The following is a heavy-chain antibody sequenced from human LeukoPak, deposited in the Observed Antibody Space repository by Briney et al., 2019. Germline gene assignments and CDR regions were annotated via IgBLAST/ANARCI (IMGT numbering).Heavy chain of an antibody. Sequence: GESLKISCKRSGYRFTRYWSSWVRQMPGKGLEWMGRIDPSDSYTNYSPSFQGHVTISADKSISTAYLQWSSLKASDTAMYYCARRYCSSTSCYLDPWGQGTLVTVSS. V-gene: IGHV5-10-1*01. CDR2: IDPSDSYT. D-gene: IGHD2-2*01. CDR1: GYRFTRYW. J-gene: IGHJ5*02. CDR3: ARRYCSSTSCYLDP.